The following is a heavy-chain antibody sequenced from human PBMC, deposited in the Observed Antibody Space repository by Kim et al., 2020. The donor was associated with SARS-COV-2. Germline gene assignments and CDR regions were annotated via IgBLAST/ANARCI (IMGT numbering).Heavy chain of an antibody. Sequence: SVQGRFTSTRDNSKNTLYMKMNSLRNEDTAEYYCAKEGGIVVAGDDFDYWGQGTLVTVSA. D-gene: IGHD6-19*01. J-gene: IGHJ4*02. CDR3: AKEGGIVVAGDDFDY. V-gene: IGHV3-23*01.